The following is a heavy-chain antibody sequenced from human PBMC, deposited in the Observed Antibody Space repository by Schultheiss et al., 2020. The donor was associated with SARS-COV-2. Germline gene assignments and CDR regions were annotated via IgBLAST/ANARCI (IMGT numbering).Heavy chain of an antibody. J-gene: IGHJ4*02. D-gene: IGHD2-2*01. CDR2: IYYSGST. Sequence: SQTLSLTCTVSGGSISSGGYYWSWIRQHPGKGLEWIGSIYYSGSTYYNPSLKSRVTISVDTSKNQFSLKLSSVTAADTAVYYCARGIVVPAAQIDYWGQGTLVTVSS. V-gene: IGHV4-39*01. CDR3: ARGIVVPAAQIDY. CDR1: GGSISSGGYY.